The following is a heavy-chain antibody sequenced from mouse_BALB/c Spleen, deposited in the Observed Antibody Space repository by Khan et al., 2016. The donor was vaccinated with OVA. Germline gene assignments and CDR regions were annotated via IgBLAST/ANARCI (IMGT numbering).Heavy chain of an antibody. CDR2: ISSTGST. D-gene: IGHD2-14*01. Sequence: EVKLEVSGPGLVKPSQSLSLTCTVTGYSITSDYAWNWIRQFPGNKLEWMGYISSTGSTSYNPSLKSRISFTRDTSKNQFFLQLKSVTTEDTATYYWARSLYYSYGYALDCWGRGTSVTVSS. CDR1: GYSITSDYA. CDR3: ARSLYYSYGYALDC. J-gene: IGHJ4*01. V-gene: IGHV3-2*02.